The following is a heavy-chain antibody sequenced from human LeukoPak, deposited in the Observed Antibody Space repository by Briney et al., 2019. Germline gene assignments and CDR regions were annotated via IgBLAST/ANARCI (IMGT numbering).Heavy chain of an antibody. V-gene: IGHV1-69*10. CDR1: GGTFTSYA. CDR3: ASEVAYCGGDCYSGWFDL. Sequence: ASVKVSCKASGGTFTSYAISWVRQAPGQGREWRGGIIPIFGIANYAQKFQGRVTITADKSTSTAYMELSSLRSEDTAVYYCASEVAYCGGDCYSGWFDLWGQGTLVTVSS. CDR2: IIPIFGIA. J-gene: IGHJ5*02. D-gene: IGHD2-21*02.